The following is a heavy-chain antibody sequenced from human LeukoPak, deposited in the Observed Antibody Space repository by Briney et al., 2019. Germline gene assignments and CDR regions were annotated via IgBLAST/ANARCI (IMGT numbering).Heavy chain of an antibody. V-gene: IGHV1-18*04. Sequence: ASVKVSCKASGYSFTTYAISWVRQAPGQGLEWMGWISTYNDNTNYAQNLQGRATLTTDTSTSTAYMELRSLRSDDTAVYYCARGWDRFEYWGQGTLVTVSS. D-gene: IGHD1-26*01. J-gene: IGHJ4*02. CDR3: ARGWDRFEY. CDR1: GYSFTTYA. CDR2: ISTYNDNT.